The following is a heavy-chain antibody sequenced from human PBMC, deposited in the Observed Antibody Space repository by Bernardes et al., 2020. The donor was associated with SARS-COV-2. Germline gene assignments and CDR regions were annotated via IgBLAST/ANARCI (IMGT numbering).Heavy chain of an antibody. D-gene: IGHD6-13*01. CDR1: GYTLTELS. J-gene: IGHJ5*02. CDR2: FDPEDGET. Sequence: ASVKVACKVSGYTLTELSMHWVRQAPGKGLEWMGGFDPEDGETIYAQKFQGRVTMTEDTSTDTAYMELSSLRSEDTAVYYCATGPPIAAAGTGGWFDPWGQGTLVTVSS. V-gene: IGHV1-24*01. CDR3: ATGPPIAAAGTGGWFDP.